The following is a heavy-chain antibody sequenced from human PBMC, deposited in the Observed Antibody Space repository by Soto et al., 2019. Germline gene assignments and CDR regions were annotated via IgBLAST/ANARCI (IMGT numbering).Heavy chain of an antibody. CDR1: GGSISSGDYY. J-gene: IGHJ4*02. V-gene: IGHV4-30-4*01. CDR2: IYYSGST. Sequence: PSETLSLTCTVSGGSISSGDYYWSWIRQPPGKGLEWIGYIYYSGSTYYNPSLKSRVTISVDTSKNQFSLKLSSVTAADTAVYYCARASLRTNYFDYWGQGTLVTVSS. CDR3: ARASLRTNYFDY. D-gene: IGHD4-17*01.